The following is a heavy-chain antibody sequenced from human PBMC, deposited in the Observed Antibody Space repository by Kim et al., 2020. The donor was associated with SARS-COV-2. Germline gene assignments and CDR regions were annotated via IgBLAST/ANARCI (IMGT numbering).Heavy chain of an antibody. J-gene: IGHJ1*01. Sequence: SETLSLTCAVYGGSFSGYYWSWIRQPPGKGLEWIGEINHSGSTNYNPSLKSRVTISVDTSKNQFSLKLSSVTAADTAVYYCARGLGFGSRYFQHWGQGTLVTVSS. V-gene: IGHV4-34*01. D-gene: IGHD3-10*01. CDR2: INHSGST. CDR1: GGSFSGYY. CDR3: ARGLGFGSRYFQH.